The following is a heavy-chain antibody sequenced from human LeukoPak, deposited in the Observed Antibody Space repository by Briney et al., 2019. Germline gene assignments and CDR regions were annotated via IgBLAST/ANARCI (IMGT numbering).Heavy chain of an antibody. CDR1: VASISSGSYF. V-gene: IGHV4-61*02. CDR3: ARALCINGICEWFDP. Sequence: SQTLSLTCTDSVASISSGSYFWSWIRQPAGKGLEWIGRIYTSGSTNYNPSLKSRVTISVDTSKNQFSLKLRSVTAADTAVYYCARALCINGICEWFDPWGQGTLVTVSS. CDR2: IYTSGST. J-gene: IGHJ5*02. D-gene: IGHD2-8*01.